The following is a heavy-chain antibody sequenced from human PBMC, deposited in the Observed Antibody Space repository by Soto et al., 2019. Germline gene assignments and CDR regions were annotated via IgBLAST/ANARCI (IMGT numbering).Heavy chain of an antibody. Sequence: QVQLVQSGAEVKKPGASVKVSCKASGYTFTSYAMYWVRQAPGQRLEWMGWINAGNGNTKYSQKFQGRVTITRDTSVSTAYMELSSLRPEDTAVYSCARDFSTYGSGGSFPFDYGGQGTLVTVSP. CDR3: ARDFSTYGSGGSFPFDY. CDR2: INAGNGNT. J-gene: IGHJ4*02. D-gene: IGHD2-15*01. CDR1: GYTFTSYA. V-gene: IGHV1-3*01.